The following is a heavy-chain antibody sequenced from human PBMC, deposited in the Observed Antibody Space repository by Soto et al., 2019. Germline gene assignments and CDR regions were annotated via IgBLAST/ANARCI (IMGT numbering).Heavy chain of an antibody. V-gene: IGHV3-23*01. J-gene: IGHJ4*02. CDR3: AKEYCGADCALGF. CDR2: ISDGGGST. D-gene: IGHD2-21*02. Sequence: EVQLLESGGGLVQPGGSLRLSCAASGFSFSSYAMSWVRQAPGKGLEWVSSISDGGGSTNYADSVRGRFTIARDRSKNTLYLHMISLRAEDTAVYYCAKEYCGADCALGFWGQGALVTVSS. CDR1: GFSFSSYA.